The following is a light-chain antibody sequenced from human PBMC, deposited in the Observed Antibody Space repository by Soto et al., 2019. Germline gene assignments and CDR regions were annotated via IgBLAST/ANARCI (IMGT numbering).Light chain of an antibody. CDR3: QSYDSSLSVYV. CDR1: SCNIGAGYD. V-gene: IGLV1-40*01. J-gene: IGLJ1*01. CDR2: GNS. Sequence: QSVLTQPPSVSGAPGQRVTISCTGSSCNIGAGYDVHWYQQLPGTAPKLLIYGNSNRPSGVPDRFSGSKSGTAASLAITGLRAEDEADYYCQSYDSSLSVYVFGTGTKLTVL.